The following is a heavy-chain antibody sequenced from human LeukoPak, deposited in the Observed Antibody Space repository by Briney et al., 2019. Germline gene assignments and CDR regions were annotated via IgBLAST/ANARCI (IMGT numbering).Heavy chain of an antibody. CDR1: GGSISGYY. CDR3: ASRRAQSSGPSFYYFYMDV. V-gene: IGHV4-59*01. J-gene: IGHJ6*03. Sequence: SETLSLTCSVSGGSISGYYWSWIRQLPGEGLEWIGYIYHNGRTTYNPSLESRVTISLDTSKHQLSLNLRFVTAADTALYFRASRRAQSSGPSFYYFYMDVWGKGTTVTVSS. CDR2: IYHNGRT. D-gene: IGHD1-26*01.